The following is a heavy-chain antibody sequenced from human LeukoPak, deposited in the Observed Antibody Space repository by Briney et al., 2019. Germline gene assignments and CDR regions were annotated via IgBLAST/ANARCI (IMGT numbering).Heavy chain of an antibody. V-gene: IGHV4-34*01. CDR1: GGSFSGYY. CDR3: ARGRRSMITFGGVIVIPAYDY. CDR2: INHSGST. Sequence: PSETLSLTCAVYGGSFSGYYWSWIRQPPGKGLEWIGEINHSGSTNYNPSLKSRVTISVDTSKNQFSLKLSSVTAADTAVYYCARGRRSMITFGGVIVIPAYDYWGQGTLVTVSS. J-gene: IGHJ4*02. D-gene: IGHD3-16*02.